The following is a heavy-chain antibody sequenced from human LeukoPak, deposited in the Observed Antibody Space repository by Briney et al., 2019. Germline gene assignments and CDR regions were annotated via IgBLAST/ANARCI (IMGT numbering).Heavy chain of an antibody. CDR3: ARDIPYDFWNGYYTH. D-gene: IGHD3-3*01. CDR2: IYSGGST. V-gene: IGHV3-66*02. Sequence: PGGSLRLSCAASGFTVSSNYMSWVRQAPGKGLEWVSVIYSGGSTYYADSVKGRFTISRDNSKNTLYLQMNSLRAEDTAVYYCARDIPYDFWNGYYTHWGQGTLVTVSS. CDR1: GFTVSSNY. J-gene: IGHJ4*02.